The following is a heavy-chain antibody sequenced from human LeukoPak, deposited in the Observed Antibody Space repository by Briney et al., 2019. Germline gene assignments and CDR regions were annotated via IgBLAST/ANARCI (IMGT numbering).Heavy chain of an antibody. CDR3: ARVDCSGYNCFSGFDY. V-gene: IGHV3-7*01. J-gene: IGHJ4*02. Sequence: GGSLRLSCEVSGFTFSSYWMGWVRQAPGKGLEWVANIRPDGSEGFYVEYLKGRFTISRDNAKNSLYLQMNSLGAEDTAEYYCARVDCSGYNCFSGFDYWGQGTLVTVSS. D-gene: IGHD3-22*01. CDR2: IRPDGSEG. CDR1: GFTFSSYW.